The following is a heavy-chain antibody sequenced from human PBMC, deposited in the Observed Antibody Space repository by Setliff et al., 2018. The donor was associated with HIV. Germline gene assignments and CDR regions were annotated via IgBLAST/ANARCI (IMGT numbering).Heavy chain of an antibody. D-gene: IGHD2-15*01. CDR2: IIPKDGGT. Sequence: ASVKVSCKASGYPFINYYIHWVRQAPGQGLEWMGIIIPKDGGTRYAQKFQGRVTMTRDTSTSTAYMELNSLTSEDTAVYYCARGYCGGGICYSPNWLDPWGQGTLVTVSS. J-gene: IGHJ5*02. CDR1: GYPFINYY. V-gene: IGHV1-46*01. CDR3: ARGYCGGGICYSPNWLDP.